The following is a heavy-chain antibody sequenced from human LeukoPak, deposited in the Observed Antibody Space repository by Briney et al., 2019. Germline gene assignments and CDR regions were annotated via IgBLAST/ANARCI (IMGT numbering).Heavy chain of an antibody. D-gene: IGHD2-15*01. J-gene: IGHJ6*02. CDR3: AKELDVVVVAATQVYYYGMDV. Sequence: GGSLRLSCAASGFTFSSYAMSWVRQAPGKGLEWVSAISGSGGSPYYADSVKGRFTISRDNSKNTLYLQMNSLRAEDTAVYYCAKELDVVVVAATQVYYYGMDVWGQGTTVTVSS. CDR1: GFTFSSYA. CDR2: ISGSGGSP. V-gene: IGHV3-23*01.